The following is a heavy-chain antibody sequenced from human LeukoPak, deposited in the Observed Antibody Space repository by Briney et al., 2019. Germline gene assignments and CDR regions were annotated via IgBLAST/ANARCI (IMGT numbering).Heavy chain of an antibody. V-gene: IGHV4-38-2*01. CDR3: ARSEYGSSSGYYYYYMDV. CDR1: GYSIRSGYY. CDR2: IYQSGST. J-gene: IGHJ6*03. Sequence: SETLSLTCAVSGYSIRSGYYWGWIRQPPGEGLEWTGSIYQSGSTYYNPSLKSRVTISVDTSKNHFSLKLSSVTAADTAVYYCARSEYGSSSGYYYYYMDVWGKGTTVTVSS. D-gene: IGHD6-6*01.